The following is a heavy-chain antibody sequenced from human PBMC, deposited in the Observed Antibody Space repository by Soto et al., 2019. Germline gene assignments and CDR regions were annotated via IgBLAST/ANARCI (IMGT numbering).Heavy chain of an antibody. CDR1: GYTFTSYV. CDR2: MNPNSGNT. V-gene: IGHV1-8*01. CDR3: ARGLSYYDFWSGYYPEPYYMDV. J-gene: IGHJ6*03. D-gene: IGHD3-3*01. Sequence: ASVKVSCKASGYTFTSYVINWVRQATGQGLEWMGWMNPNSGNTGYAQKFQGRVTMTRNTSISTAYMELSGLRSEDTAVYYCARGLSYYDFWSGYYPEPYYMDVWGKGTTVTVSS.